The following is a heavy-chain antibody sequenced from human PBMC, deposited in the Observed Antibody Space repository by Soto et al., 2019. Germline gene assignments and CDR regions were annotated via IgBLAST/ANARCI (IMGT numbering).Heavy chain of an antibody. J-gene: IGHJ3*01. Sequence: QVQLVQSGAEVKKPGASVKISCKASGYSFTSTYLHWVRQAPGQGLEWMGGINPGSGRANYAQKLQGKVTMTSDTSTTTVYMELSSLRSEDTAMYFCARDIVVVPASPVYVDAFDLWGQGTMVTVSS. V-gene: IGHV1-46*03. D-gene: IGHD2-15*01. CDR3: ARDIVVVPASPVYVDAFDL. CDR1: GYSFTSTY. CDR2: INPGSGRA.